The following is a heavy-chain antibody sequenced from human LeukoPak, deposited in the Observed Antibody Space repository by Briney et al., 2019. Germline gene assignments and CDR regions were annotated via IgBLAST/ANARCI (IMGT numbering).Heavy chain of an antibody. J-gene: IGHJ6*03. Sequence: GASVKVSYKASGYTFTGYYMHWVRQAPGQGLEWMGWINPNSGGTNYAQKFQGRVTMTRDTSISTAYMELSRLRSDDTAVYYCARGWSGSYYSHYYYYMDVWGKGTTVTVSS. D-gene: IGHD1-26*01. CDR3: ARGWSGSYYSHYYYYMDV. CDR2: INPNSGGT. V-gene: IGHV1-2*02. CDR1: GYTFTGYY.